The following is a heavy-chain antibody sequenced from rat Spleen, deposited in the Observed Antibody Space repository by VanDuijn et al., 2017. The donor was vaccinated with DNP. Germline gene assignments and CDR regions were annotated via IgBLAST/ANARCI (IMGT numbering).Heavy chain of an antibody. Sequence: QVQLQQSGAELAKPGLSVKISCKASGHTFNSYYVGWIKQTTGQGLEYIGYINMGSGGTNYNERFKGEATLTVDKSSSTAFMQLSSLTPDDSAVYYCARRAPTRDYAMDAWGQGTSVTVSS. CDR2: INMGSGGT. J-gene: IGHJ4*01. CDR1: GHTFNSYY. D-gene: IGHD1-4*01. V-gene: IGHV1-43*01. CDR3: ARRAPTRDYAMDA.